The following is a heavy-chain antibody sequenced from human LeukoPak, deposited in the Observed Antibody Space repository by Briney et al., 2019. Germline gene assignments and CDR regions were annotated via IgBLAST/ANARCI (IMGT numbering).Heavy chain of an antibody. CDR1: GGSISSSSYY. CDR2: IYYSGST. V-gene: IGHV4-39*02. J-gene: IGHJ4*02. D-gene: IGHD3-22*01. CDR3: AREYYYDSSGYRY. Sequence: SETLSLTRTVSGGSISSSSYYWGWIRQPLGKGLEWIGSIYYSGSTYYNPSLKSRVTISVDTSKNQFSLKLSSVTAADTAVYYCAREYYYDSSGYRYWGQGTLVTVSS.